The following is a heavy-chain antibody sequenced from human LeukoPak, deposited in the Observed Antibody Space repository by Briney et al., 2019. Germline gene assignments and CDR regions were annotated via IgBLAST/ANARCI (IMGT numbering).Heavy chain of an antibody. Sequence: ASVKVSCKASGYNFTDHYVHWVRQAPGQGLEWMGWINPKSGGTDYAQKFQGRVAMTSDTSIRTGYMELNNLTSYDTAVYYCARVDNRDWYYFDYWGQGSLVTVSS. D-gene: IGHD3/OR15-3a*01. CDR2: INPKSGGT. V-gene: IGHV1-2*02. CDR1: GYNFTDHY. J-gene: IGHJ4*02. CDR3: ARVDNRDWYYFDY.